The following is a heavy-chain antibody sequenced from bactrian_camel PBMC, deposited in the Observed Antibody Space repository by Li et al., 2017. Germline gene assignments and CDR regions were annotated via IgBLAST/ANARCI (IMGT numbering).Heavy chain of an antibody. CDR1: GFDFGSYY. D-gene: IGHD3*01. J-gene: IGHJ6*01. Sequence: DVQLVESGGGLVQPGGSLRLSCAASGFDFGSYYMSWVRQAPGKGLEWLSGIYTGGGSTYYADSVKGRFTISKDNAKNTVYLQMNSLKPEDTAMYYCAADSGADSGSWCEVQFQTGDFRFWGQGTQVTVS. CDR2: IYTGGGST. CDR3: AADSGADSGSWCEVQFQTGDFRF. V-gene: IGHV3S40*01.